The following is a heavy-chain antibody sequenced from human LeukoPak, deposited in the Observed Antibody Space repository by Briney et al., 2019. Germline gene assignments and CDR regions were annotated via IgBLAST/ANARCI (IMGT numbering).Heavy chain of an antibody. Sequence: GASVKVSCKASGYTFTGYYMHWVRQAPGQGLEWMGWISAYNGHTNYPRELHGRLTMTTDTSTSTAYMELRSLRSDDTAVYYCAKTCVGGSCYDNWFDPWGQGTLVTVSS. V-gene: IGHV1-18*04. D-gene: IGHD2-15*01. CDR3: AKTCVGGSCYDNWFDP. CDR2: ISAYNGHT. J-gene: IGHJ5*02. CDR1: GYTFTGYY.